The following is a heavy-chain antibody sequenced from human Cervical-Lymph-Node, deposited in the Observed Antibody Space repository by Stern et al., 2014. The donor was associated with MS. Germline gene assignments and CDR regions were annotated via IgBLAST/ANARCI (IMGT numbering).Heavy chain of an antibody. J-gene: IGHJ3*02. V-gene: IGHV2-26*01. D-gene: IGHD6-13*01. CDR1: GFSLSNARMG. Sequence: QVTLRESGPVLVNPTETLTLTCTVSGFSLSNARMGVSWIRQPPGKALEWLAHIFSNDEKSYSTSRKGRLTISKDTSKSQVVLTMTHMDPVDTATYYCARMMQHLAGDAFDIWGQGTMVSVSS. CDR3: ARMMQHLAGDAFDI. CDR2: IFSNDEK.